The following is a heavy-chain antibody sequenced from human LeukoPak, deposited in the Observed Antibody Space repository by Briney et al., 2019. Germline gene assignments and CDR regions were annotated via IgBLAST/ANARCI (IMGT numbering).Heavy chain of an antibody. J-gene: IGHJ1*01. V-gene: IGHV1-18*01. CDR1: GYTFTGYG. Sequence: ASVKVSCKASGYTFTGYGISWVRQAPGQGLEWMGWISAYNGNTNYAQKLQGRVTMTTDTSTSTAYMELRSLRSDDTAVYYCARDGPWLTTQYFQHWGQGTLVTVSS. CDR3: ARDGPWLTTQYFQH. D-gene: IGHD3-9*01. CDR2: ISAYNGNT.